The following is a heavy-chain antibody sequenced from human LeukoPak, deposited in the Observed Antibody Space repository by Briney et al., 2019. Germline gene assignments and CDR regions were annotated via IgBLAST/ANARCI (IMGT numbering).Heavy chain of an antibody. D-gene: IGHD2-15*01. CDR1: GGSISSGGYY. CDR2: IYYSGST. V-gene: IGHV4-31*03. J-gene: IGHJ4*02. CDR3: ARSDCSGGSCYSPFFDY. Sequence: SQSLSLTCTVSGGSISSGGYYWSWIRQHPGKGLEWIGCIYYSGSTYYNPSLKSRVTISVDTSKNQFSLKLSSVTAADTAVYYCARSDCSGGSCYSPFFDYWGQGTLVTVS.